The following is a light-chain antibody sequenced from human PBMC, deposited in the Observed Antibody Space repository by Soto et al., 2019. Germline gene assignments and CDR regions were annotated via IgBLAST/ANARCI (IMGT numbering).Light chain of an antibody. V-gene: IGLV2-14*01. CDR3: SSYTSSSVV. CDR2: EVS. CDR1: SSDVGGYNY. Sequence: QSALTQPASVSGSPGQSITISCTGTSSDVGGYNYVSWYQQHPGKAPKLMIYEVSTRPSGVSNRFSGSKSGNTASLTISGLQAEDEADYYCSSYTSSSVVFGGGTKVTVL. J-gene: IGLJ2*01.